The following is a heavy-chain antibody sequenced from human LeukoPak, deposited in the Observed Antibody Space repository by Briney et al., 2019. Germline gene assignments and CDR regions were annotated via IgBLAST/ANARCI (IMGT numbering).Heavy chain of an antibody. J-gene: IGHJ4*02. CDR1: GVSLSTYY. CDR3: ARGGWYSGYDFDY. CDR2: IYYSGST. D-gene: IGHD5-12*01. Sequence: SETLSLTCTVSGVSLSTYYWSWIRQHPGKGLEWIGYIYYSGSTYYNPSLKSRVTISVDTSKNQFSLKLSSVTAADTAVYYCARGGWYSGYDFDYWGQGTLVTVSS. V-gene: IGHV4-59*06.